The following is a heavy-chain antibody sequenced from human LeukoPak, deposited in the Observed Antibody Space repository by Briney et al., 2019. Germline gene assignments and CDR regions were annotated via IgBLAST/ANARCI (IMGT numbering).Heavy chain of an antibody. V-gene: IGHV1-2*02. D-gene: IGHD3-10*01. CDR3: ARARTVLLGFGDYTTQPFDY. CDR1: GYTFTGYY. Sequence: ASVKVSCKASGYTFTGYYMHWVRQAPGHGLEWRGWINPNSGGTNYAQKFQVRVTMTRDTSISTAYMELSRLRSDDTAVYYCARARTVLLGFGDYTTQPFDYWGQGTLVTVSS. CDR2: INPNSGGT. J-gene: IGHJ4*02.